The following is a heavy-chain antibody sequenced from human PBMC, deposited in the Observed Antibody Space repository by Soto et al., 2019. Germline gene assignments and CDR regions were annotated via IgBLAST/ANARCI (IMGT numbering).Heavy chain of an antibody. D-gene: IGHD3-9*01. J-gene: IGHJ5*02. Sequence: SETLSLTCTVSNGSISTYYWTWVRQPPGKGLEWIGYVYYSGTTNYNPSLKSRVGMSIDTSKDQFSLELKSVTAADTATYYCVRDYLLTGFDTWGQGTLVTVSS. CDR3: VRDYLLTGFDT. CDR1: NGSISTYY. CDR2: VYYSGTT. V-gene: IGHV4-59*01.